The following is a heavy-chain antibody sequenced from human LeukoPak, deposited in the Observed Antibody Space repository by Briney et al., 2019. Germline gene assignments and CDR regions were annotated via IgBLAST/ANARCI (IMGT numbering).Heavy chain of an antibody. CDR1: GGSISSGSYD. V-gene: IGHV4-61*09. CDR3: TKARGI. D-gene: IGHD3-10*01. CDR2: IYTSGSS. Sequence: PSQTLSLTCTVSGGSISSGSYDWYWIRQPAGKGLEWIGHIYTSGSSNYSPSLKSRVTISVDTSKNQFSLKLTSVTAADTAVYYCTKARGIWGQGTLVTVSS. J-gene: IGHJ4*02.